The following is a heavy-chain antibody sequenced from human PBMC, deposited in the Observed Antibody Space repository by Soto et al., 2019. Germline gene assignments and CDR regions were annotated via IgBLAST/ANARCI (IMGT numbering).Heavy chain of an antibody. V-gene: IGHV4-39*01. CDR1: GGSISSSNYY. CDR2: IDYSGST. D-gene: IGHD6-19*01. J-gene: IGHJ4*02. CDR3: ARHGSGSGWYGGFDY. Sequence: QLQLQESGPGLVKPSETLSLTCTVSGGSISSSNYYWGWIRQPPGKGLEWIGSIDYSGSTYNNPSLKSRATCSVDTSKNQFSLKLRSVTAADTAVYYCARHGSGSGWYGGFDYWGQGTLVTVSS.